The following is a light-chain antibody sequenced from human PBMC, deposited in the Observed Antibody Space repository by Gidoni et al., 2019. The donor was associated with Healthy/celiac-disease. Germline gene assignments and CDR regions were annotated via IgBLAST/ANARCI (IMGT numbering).Light chain of an antibody. CDR1: QSVSSY. J-gene: IGKJ1*01. CDR2: DAS. CDR3: QQRSNWPRT. Sequence: EIVLTQSPATLSLSPGARATLSCRASQSVSSYLAWYQQKPGQAPRLLIYDASNRATGIPARFSGSGSGTDFTLTISSLEPEDFAVYYCQQRSNWPRTFGQGPKVEIK. V-gene: IGKV3-11*01.